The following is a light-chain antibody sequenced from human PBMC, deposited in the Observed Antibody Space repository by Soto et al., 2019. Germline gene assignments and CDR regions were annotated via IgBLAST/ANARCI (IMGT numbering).Light chain of an antibody. CDR1: SSDIGGYNY. V-gene: IGLV2-14*03. CDR3: SSYTSTSTLYV. J-gene: IGLJ1*01. Sequence: QSALTQPASVSGSPGQSITIYCTGTSSDIGGYNYVSWYQQLPGKVPKLIIYDVSNRPSGVSDRFSGSKSGNGASLTISGLQAEDEADYYCSSYTSTSTLYVFGIGTKVTVL. CDR2: DVS.